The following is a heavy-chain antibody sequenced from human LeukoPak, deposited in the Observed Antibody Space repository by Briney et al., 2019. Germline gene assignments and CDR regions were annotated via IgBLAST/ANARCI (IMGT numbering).Heavy chain of an antibody. Sequence: ASVKVSCKTSGYIFTNYGVSWVRQAPGQGLEWMGWINVYNGNTNYAQKLQGRVTMTTDTSTSTAYMELRSLRSDDTAVYYCARDYRYYDSSGYYSNWFDPWGQGTLVTVSS. CDR1: GYIFTNYG. CDR3: ARDYRYYDSSGYYSNWFDP. V-gene: IGHV1-18*01. CDR2: INVYNGNT. J-gene: IGHJ5*02. D-gene: IGHD3-22*01.